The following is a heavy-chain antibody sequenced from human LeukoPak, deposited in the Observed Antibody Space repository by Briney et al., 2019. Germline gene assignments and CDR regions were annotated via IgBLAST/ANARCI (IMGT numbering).Heavy chain of an antibody. V-gene: IGHV1-18*01. D-gene: IGHD6-19*01. J-gene: IGHJ4*02. CDR2: ISGYTGNT. Sequence: ASVKVFCKASGGTFSSYAISWVRQAPGQGLEWMGWISGYTGNTNYAQKVQGRVTMTTDTSTSTAYMELRSLRSEDTAVYYCAREDHSSGWYGYWGQGTLVTVSS. CDR1: GGTFSSYA. CDR3: AREDHSSGWYGY.